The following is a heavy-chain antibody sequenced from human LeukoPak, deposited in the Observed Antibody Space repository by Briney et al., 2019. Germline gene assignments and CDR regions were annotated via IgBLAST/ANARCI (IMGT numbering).Heavy chain of an antibody. Sequence: PGGSLRLSCAASGFTFSSYSMNWVRQAPGKGLGWVSSISSSSSYIYYADSVKGRFTISRDNAKNSLYLQMNSLRAEDTAVYYCAKHGGSTSLSYYYYMDVWGKGTTVTVSS. CDR2: ISSSSSYI. D-gene: IGHD2-2*01. V-gene: IGHV3-21*01. CDR3: AKHGGSTSLSYYYYMDV. J-gene: IGHJ6*03. CDR1: GFTFSSYS.